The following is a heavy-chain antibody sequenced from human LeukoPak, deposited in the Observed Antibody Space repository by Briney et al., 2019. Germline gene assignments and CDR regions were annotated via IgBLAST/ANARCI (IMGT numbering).Heavy chain of an antibody. J-gene: IGHJ4*02. CDR3: ARRPGLTYDY. Sequence: SETLSLTCTVSGGSISSYYWSWIRQPPGKGLEWIGYIHYSGSTNYNPSLKSRVTISVDTSKNQFSLKLSSVTAADTAVYYCARRPGLTYDYWGQGTLVTVSS. CDR2: IHYSGST. V-gene: IGHV4-59*08. CDR1: GGSISSYY. D-gene: IGHD3-16*01.